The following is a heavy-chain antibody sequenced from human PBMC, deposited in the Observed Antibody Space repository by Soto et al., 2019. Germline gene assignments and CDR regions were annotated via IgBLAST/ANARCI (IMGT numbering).Heavy chain of an antibody. V-gene: IGHV3-21*01. D-gene: IGHD3-22*01. CDR3: AGEYYDSSGYYLSWVEYYYYGMDV. CDR2: ISSSSSYI. Sequence: GGSLRLSCAASGFTFSSYSMNWVRQAPGKGLEWVSSISSSSSYIYYVDSVKGRFTISRDNAKNSLYLQMNSLRAEDTAVYYCAGEYYDSSGYYLSWVEYYYYGMDVWGQGTTVTVSS. J-gene: IGHJ6*02. CDR1: GFTFSSYS.